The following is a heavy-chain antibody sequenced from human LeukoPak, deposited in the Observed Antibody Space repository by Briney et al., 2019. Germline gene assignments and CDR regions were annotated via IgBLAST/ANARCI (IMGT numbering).Heavy chain of an antibody. J-gene: IGHJ4*02. CDR2: INPNSGGT. D-gene: IGHD3-10*01. V-gene: IGHV1-2*02. Sequence: ASVKVSCKASGYTFTGYYMHWVRQAPGQGLEWMGWINPNSGGTNYAQKFQGRVTMTRDTPISTAYMELSRLRSDDTAVYYCASLLWFGDLSLPWGQGTLVTVSS. CDR1: GYTFTGYY. CDR3: ASLLWFGDLSLP.